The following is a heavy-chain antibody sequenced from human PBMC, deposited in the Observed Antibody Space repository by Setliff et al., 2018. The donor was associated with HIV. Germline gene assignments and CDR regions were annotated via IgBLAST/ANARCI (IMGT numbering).Heavy chain of an antibody. CDR1: GYTFTSYD. J-gene: IGHJ6*03. D-gene: IGHD3-22*01. CDR3: ARGTYHYDRRGFGEYFYFTDV. V-gene: IGHV1-8*02. CDR2: MNPNSGNT. Sequence: GASVKVSCKASGYTFTSYDINWVRQATGQGLEWMAWMNPNSGNTGYAQKFKGRFTMTRNTSMSTAYMELISLTYEDTAVYYCARGTYHYDRRGFGEYFYFTDVWGKGTTVTVSS.